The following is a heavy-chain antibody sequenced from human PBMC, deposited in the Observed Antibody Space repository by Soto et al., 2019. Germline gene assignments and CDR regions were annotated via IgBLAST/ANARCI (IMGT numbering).Heavy chain of an antibody. CDR2: INPNSGGT. Sequence: ASVKVSCKASGYTFTGYYMHWVRQAPGQGLEWMGWINPNSGGTNYAQKFQGWVTMTRDTSISTAYMELSRLRSDDTAVYYCARDRVAAAGSYYYYYGMDVWGQGTTVTGSS. CDR3: ARDRVAAAGSYYYYYGMDV. D-gene: IGHD6-13*01. V-gene: IGHV1-2*04. CDR1: GYTFTGYY. J-gene: IGHJ6*02.